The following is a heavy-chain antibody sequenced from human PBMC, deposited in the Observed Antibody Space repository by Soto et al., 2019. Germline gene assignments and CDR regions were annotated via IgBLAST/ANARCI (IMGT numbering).Heavy chain of an antibody. CDR1: GYTFTSYA. CDR3: ARAYSGYVDYYYGMDV. V-gene: IGHV1-3*01. CDR2: INAGNGNT. J-gene: IGHJ6*02. D-gene: IGHD5-12*01. Sequence: ASVKVSCKASGYTFTSYAMHWVRQAPGQRLEWMGWINAGNGNTKYSQKFQGRVTITRDTSASTAYMELSSLRSEDTAVYYCARAYSGYVDYYYGMDVWGQGTTVTV.